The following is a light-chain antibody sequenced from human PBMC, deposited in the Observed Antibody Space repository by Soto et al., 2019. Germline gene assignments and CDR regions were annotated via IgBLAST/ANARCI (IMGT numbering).Light chain of an antibody. CDR2: DAS. V-gene: IGKV1-5*01. CDR1: QTISQW. J-gene: IGKJ1*01. CDR3: QQYSSFPRT. Sequence: DIQMTQSPSTLSAPVGDRVVITCRASQTISQWLAWYQQKPGKAPRFLIYDASTLESGVPSRFSGSGSGTEFTLTISSLQPDDIATFYCQQYSSFPRTFGQGTKVDIK.